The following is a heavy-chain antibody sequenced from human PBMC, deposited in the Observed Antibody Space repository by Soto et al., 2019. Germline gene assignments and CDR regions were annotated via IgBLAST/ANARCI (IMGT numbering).Heavy chain of an antibody. J-gene: IGHJ6*02. D-gene: IGHD2-15*01. CDR1: GYSFTSYW. V-gene: IGHV5-10-1*04. Sequence: RGESLKISCKGSGYSFTSYWISWVRQMPGKGLEWMGRIDPSDSYTNYSPSFQGQVTISADKSISTAYLQWSSLKASDTAMYYCATSLGYCSGGSCYPYYYYYYGMDVWGQGTTVTVSS. CDR2: IDPSDSYT. CDR3: ATSLGYCSGGSCYPYYYYYYGMDV.